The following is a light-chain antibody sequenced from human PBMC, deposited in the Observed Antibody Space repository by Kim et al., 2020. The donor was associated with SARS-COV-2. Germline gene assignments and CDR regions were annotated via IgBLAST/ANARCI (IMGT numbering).Light chain of an antibody. CDR3: QKYNSAPLT. CDR1: QGIDNY. J-gene: IGKJ4*01. CDR2: AAS. Sequence: ASVGDRINVTCRASQGIDNYLAWYQQKPGKVPQLLIYAASTLQSGVPSRFRGSGSGTDFTLTISSLQPEDVATYYCQKYNSAPLTFGGGTKVDIK. V-gene: IGKV1-27*01.